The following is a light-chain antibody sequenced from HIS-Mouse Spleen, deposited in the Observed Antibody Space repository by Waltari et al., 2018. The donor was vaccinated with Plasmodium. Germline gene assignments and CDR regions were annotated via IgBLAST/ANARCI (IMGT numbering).Light chain of an antibody. CDR3: CSYAGSYTYV. V-gene: IGLV2-11*01. CDR2: DVS. J-gene: IGLJ1*01. Sequence: QSALTQPRSVSGSPGQSVTISCPGTSSDVGGYNYVSWYQQHPGKAPKLMIYDVSKRPSGVPDLVAGSKSGNTASLTISGLQAEDEADYYCCSYAGSYTYVFGTGTKVTIL. CDR1: SSDVGGYNY.